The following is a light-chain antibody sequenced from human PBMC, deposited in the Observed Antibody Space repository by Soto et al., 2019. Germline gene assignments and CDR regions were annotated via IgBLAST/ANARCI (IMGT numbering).Light chain of an antibody. CDR2: SAS. Sequence: EIVMTQSPATLSVSPGERATLSCRASQSISTELAWYQQKPGQPPRLLIYSASTRATGVPARFTGSGSGSEVTLTSSGLQSEDFAVYYGQQGHNWPLTFGQGTRLEI. CDR3: QQGHNWPLT. V-gene: IGKV3-15*01. CDR1: QSISTE. J-gene: IGKJ2*01.